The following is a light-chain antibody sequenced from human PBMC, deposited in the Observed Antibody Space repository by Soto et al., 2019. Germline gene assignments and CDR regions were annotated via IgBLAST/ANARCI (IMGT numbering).Light chain of an antibody. CDR1: QGISSY. V-gene: IGKV1-9*01. CDR3: QQLNSYPLT. Sequence: IQLTQSPSSLSASVGDRVTITCRASQGISSYLAWYQQKPGKDPKLLIYAASSLQSGVPSRFSGSGSGTDFTLTISSRQPEDFATYYCQQLNSYPLTFGGGTKVEIK. CDR2: AAS. J-gene: IGKJ4*01.